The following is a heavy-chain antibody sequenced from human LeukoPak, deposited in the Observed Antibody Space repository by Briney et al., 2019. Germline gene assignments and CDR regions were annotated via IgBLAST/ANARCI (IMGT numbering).Heavy chain of an antibody. Sequence: SETLSLTCTVSGGSISSGDYYWSWMRQPPGKGLEWIGYIYYSGSTYYNPSLKSRVTISVDTSKNQFSLKLTSVTAANTAVYYCARSRYYCESSGYYLDYWGQGTLVTASS. D-gene: IGHD3-22*01. CDR3: ARSRYYCESSGYYLDY. CDR1: GGSISSGDYY. CDR2: IYYSGST. V-gene: IGHV4-30-4*01. J-gene: IGHJ4*02.